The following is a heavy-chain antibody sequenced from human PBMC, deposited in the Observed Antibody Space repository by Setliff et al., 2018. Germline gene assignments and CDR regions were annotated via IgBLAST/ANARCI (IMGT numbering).Heavy chain of an antibody. D-gene: IGHD3-10*02. J-gene: IGHJ6*03. CDR1: GGTFRNYG. V-gene: IGHV1-69*05. CDR3: AREMLVVRGVNSYYYYMDV. CDR2: INPIFGTA. Sequence: GASVKVSCKASGGTFRNYGISWVRQAPGQGLEWMGGINPIFGTADYTQNFQGRVTITTDESTSTAYMELSSLRSEDTAVYYCAREMLVVRGVNSYYYYMDVWGKGTTVTVSS.